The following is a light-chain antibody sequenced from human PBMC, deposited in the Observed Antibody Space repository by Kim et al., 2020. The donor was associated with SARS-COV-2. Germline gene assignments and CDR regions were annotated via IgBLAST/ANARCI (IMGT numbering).Light chain of an antibody. CDR1: TSDIGTYIF. Sequence: GQSLTTPSTGTTSDIGTYIFVSWYQQQPGKAPKLIIYDVSYRPAGVSNRFSGSKSGNRASLTISGLQAEDEAVYYCTSYTTTSTLVFGGGTQLTVL. J-gene: IGLJ2*01. V-gene: IGLV2-14*03. CDR2: DVS. CDR3: TSYTTTSTLV.